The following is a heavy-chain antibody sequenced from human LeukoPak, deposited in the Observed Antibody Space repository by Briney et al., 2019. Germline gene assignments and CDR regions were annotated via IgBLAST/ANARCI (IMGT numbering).Heavy chain of an antibody. Sequence: ASVKVSCKASGYTFTSYDINWVRQATGQGLEWMGWMNPNSGNTGYAQKFQGRVTMTRNTSISTAYMELSSLRSEDTAVYYCARGRRSQQLVRAGNWFDPWGQGTLVTVSS. CDR3: ARGRRSQQLVRAGNWFDP. J-gene: IGHJ5*02. D-gene: IGHD6-13*01. V-gene: IGHV1-8*01. CDR1: GYTFTSYD. CDR2: MNPNSGNT.